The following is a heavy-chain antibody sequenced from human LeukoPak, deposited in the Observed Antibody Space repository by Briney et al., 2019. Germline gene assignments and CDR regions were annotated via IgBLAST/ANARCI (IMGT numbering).Heavy chain of an antibody. CDR2: ISGSGGST. J-gene: IGHJ4*02. Sequence: GGSLRLSCAASGFTFSSYAMSWVRQAPGEGLEWVSAISGSGGSTYYADSVKGRFTISRDNSKNTLYLQMNSLRAEDTAVYYCAKDHYDSSGYYPRYWGQGTLVTVSS. CDR1: GFTFSSYA. D-gene: IGHD3-22*01. V-gene: IGHV3-23*01. CDR3: AKDHYDSSGYYPRY.